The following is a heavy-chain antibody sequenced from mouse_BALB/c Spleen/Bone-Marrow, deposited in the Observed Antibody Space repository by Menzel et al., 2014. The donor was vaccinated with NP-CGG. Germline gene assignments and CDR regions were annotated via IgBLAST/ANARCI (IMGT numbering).Heavy chain of an antibody. V-gene: IGHV7-3*02. D-gene: IGHD4-1*01. Sequence: EVKLVESGGGLVQPGGSLRLSCATSGFTFXDYYMNWARQPPGKALEWLGFIRNKAYGYTTEYSASVKGRFTISRDNSQGILYLQMNSLRAEDSATYYCARDMGGILFDSWGQGTTLTVSS. J-gene: IGHJ2*01. CDR1: GFTFXDYY. CDR3: ARDMGGILFDS. CDR2: IRNKAYGYTT.